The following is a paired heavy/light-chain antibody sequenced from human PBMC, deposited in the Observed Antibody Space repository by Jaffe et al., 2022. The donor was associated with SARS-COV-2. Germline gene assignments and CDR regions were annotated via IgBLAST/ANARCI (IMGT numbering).Light chain of an antibody. Sequence: SYELTQPLSVSVALGQTARISCGGYNIGSKNVHWYQQRPGQAPVMVIYRGSNRPSGIPERFSGSNSGNTATLTISRAQVGDEGDYYCQVWDSRTVVFGGGTKLTV. CDR1: NIGSKN. CDR3: QVWDSRTVV. CDR2: RGS. V-gene: IGLV3-9*01. J-gene: IGLJ2*01.
Heavy chain of an antibody. V-gene: IGHV3-9*01. J-gene: IGHJ3*01. Sequence: EVQLVQSGGGLEQPGRSLRLSCAASGFTFDDYAMHWVRQAPGKGLEWVSSISWNSASIGYADSVKGRFTVSRDNAKNSLYLQMNSLRSEDTALYYCAKDIGPLHPSSDAFNLWGQGTMVIVSS. CDR1: GFTFDDYA. CDR2: ISWNSASI. CDR3: AKDIGPLHPSSDAFNL.